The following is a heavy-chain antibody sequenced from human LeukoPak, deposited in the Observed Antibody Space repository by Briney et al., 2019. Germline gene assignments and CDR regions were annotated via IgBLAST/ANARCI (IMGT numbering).Heavy chain of an antibody. Sequence: PGGSLRLSCAASGFTFSSYSMNWVRQAPGKGLEWVSSISSSSSYIYYADSVKGRFTISRDNARNSLYLQMNSLRAEDTAVYYCAREGVGYCSSTSCPLGYWGQGTLVTVSS. V-gene: IGHV3-21*01. CDR2: ISSSSSYI. CDR1: GFTFSSYS. D-gene: IGHD2-2*03. J-gene: IGHJ4*02. CDR3: AREGVGYCSSTSCPLGY.